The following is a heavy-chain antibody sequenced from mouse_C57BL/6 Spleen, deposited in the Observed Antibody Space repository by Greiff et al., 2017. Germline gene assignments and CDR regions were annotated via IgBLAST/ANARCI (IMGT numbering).Heavy chain of an antibody. J-gene: IGHJ1*03. CDR1: GYTFTGYW. D-gene: IGHD1-2*01. CDR2: ILPGSGST. V-gene: IGHV1-9*01. Sequence: VQLQQPGAELVMPGASVKLSCKATGYTFTGYWIEWVKQRPGHGLEWIGEILPGSGSTNYNEKFKGKATFTADTSSNTAYMQLSSLTTEDSAIYDCARSDTTAYFDVWGTGTTVTVSS. CDR3: ARSDTTAYFDV.